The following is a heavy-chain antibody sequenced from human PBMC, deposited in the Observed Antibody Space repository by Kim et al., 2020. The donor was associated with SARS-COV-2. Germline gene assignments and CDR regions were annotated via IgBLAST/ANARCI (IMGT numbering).Heavy chain of an antibody. CDR3: AGDGRGGFYGY. V-gene: IGHV3-53*01. J-gene: IGHJ4*02. Sequence: YYPDYVKGRFTIHRDNSKNTLYLQMHSLRAEDTAVFYCAGDGRGGFYGYWGQGTLVTVSS. D-gene: IGHD3-22*01.